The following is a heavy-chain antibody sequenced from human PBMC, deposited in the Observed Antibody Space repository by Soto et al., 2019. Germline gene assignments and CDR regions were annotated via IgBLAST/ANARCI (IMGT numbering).Heavy chain of an antibody. CDR1: SGSISSSSSY. Sequence: PSETLSLTCTVSSGSISSSSSYWGWIRQPPGKGLECIGNIYYRGNTYYNPSLKSRVTISIDSSKTQFSLKLNSVTTADTAVYYCGAHDYGAKGYYVETWGQETLVTVSS. CDR3: GAHDYGAKGYYVET. V-gene: IGHV4-39*01. CDR2: IYYRGNT. J-gene: IGHJ4*02. D-gene: IGHD4-17*01.